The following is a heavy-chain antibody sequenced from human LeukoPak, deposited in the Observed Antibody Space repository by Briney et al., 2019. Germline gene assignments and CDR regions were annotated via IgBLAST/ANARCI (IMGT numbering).Heavy chain of an antibody. V-gene: IGHV4-34*01. CDR3: ARNYNYGRYFFDS. CDR1: GGSFSGYY. Sequence: PSETLSLSCAVYGGSFSGYYLNWIRQPPGKGLEWIGEINRGGSTNYNPSLKSRITISVDTSKNQFSLKLTSVTAADTAVYYCARNYNYGRYFFDSWGQGTLVTVSS. D-gene: IGHD3-10*01. CDR2: INRGGST. J-gene: IGHJ4*02.